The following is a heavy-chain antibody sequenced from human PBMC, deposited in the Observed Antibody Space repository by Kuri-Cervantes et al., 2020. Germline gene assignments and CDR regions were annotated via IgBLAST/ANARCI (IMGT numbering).Heavy chain of an antibody. CDR2: IFPIFGTA. V-gene: IGHV1-69*13. CDR3: ARDVRSYSSGWYTDAFDI. Sequence: SVKVSCKASGDTFSSYAISWVRQAPGKGLEWMGGIFPIFGTANYAQKFQGRVTITADESTGTAYMELSSLRSEDTAVYYCARDVRSYSSGWYTDAFDIWGQGTMVTVSS. J-gene: IGHJ3*02. D-gene: IGHD6-19*01. CDR1: GDTFSSYA.